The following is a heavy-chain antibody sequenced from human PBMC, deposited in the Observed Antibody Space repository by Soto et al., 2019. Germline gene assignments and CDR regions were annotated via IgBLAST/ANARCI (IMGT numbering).Heavy chain of an antibody. Sequence: QVQLVQSGAEVKKPGASVKVSCKASGSTFTNYGFSWVRQAPGQGLEWVGWISANNGDTHYAQKLQGRVTLTTDTSTGTVDMELRSLRSDDTAVYYCARKPTGQPFDYWGQGALVSVSS. CDR1: GSTFTNYG. CDR3: ARKPTGQPFDY. D-gene: IGHD1-1*01. V-gene: IGHV1-18*01. J-gene: IGHJ4*02. CDR2: ISANNGDT.